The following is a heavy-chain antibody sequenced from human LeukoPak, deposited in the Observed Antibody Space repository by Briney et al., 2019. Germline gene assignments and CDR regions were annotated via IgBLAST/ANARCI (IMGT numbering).Heavy chain of an antibody. V-gene: IGHV2-5*01. CDR3: AHRSYYDSSGYGLFDY. Sequence: SGPTLVNPTQTLTLTCTFSVFSLSTSGVGVAWIRQPPGKALEWLALIYWNDDKRYSPSLKSRLTITKDTSKNQVVLTMTNMDPVDTATYYCAHRSYYDSSGYGLFDYWGQGTLVTVSS. CDR1: VFSLSTSGVG. D-gene: IGHD3-22*01. CDR2: IYWNDDK. J-gene: IGHJ4*02.